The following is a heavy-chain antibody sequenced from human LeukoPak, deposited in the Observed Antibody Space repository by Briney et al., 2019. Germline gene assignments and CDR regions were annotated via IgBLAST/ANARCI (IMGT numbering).Heavy chain of an antibody. CDR1: GGSISSYY. Sequence: SETLSLTCTVSGGSISSYYWSWIRQPPGKGLEWIGYIYYSGSTNYNPSLKSRVTISVDTSKNQFSLKLSSVTAADTAVYYRARVRYYYDSSGYRTLYYFDYWGQGTLVTVSS. CDR3: ARVRYYYDSSGYRTLYYFDY. J-gene: IGHJ4*02. V-gene: IGHV4-59*01. CDR2: IYYSGST. D-gene: IGHD3-22*01.